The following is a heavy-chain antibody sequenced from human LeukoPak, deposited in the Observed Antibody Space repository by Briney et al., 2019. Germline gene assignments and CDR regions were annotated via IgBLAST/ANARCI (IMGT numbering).Heavy chain of an antibody. D-gene: IGHD3-10*01. Sequence: PSETLSLTCTVSGGSISSSSYYWGWIRQPPGKGLEWIGSIYYSGSTYYNPSRKSRVTISVDTSKNQFSLKLSSVTAADTAVYYCATYGRSYYYGSGSYYKMLEFDPWGQGTLVTVSS. V-gene: IGHV4-39*01. CDR1: GGSISSSSYY. J-gene: IGHJ5*02. CDR2: IYYSGST. CDR3: ATYGRSYYYGSGSYYKMLEFDP.